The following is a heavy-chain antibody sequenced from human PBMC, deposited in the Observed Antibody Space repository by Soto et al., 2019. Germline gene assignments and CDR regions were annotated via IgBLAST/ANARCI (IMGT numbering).Heavy chain of an antibody. D-gene: IGHD3-22*01. CDR2: TIPMFGTT. J-gene: IGHJ6*02. Sequence: QVQLVQSGAEVKKPESSVRVSCKASGGTFNNYAITWVRQAPGQGLEWMGGTIPMFGTTNYAGKFHGRVTITADESAYTAYMQLSSLRSEDTAVYYCTRCGIRYHSIGFYLGTDGTDVWGQGTTVIVSS. CDR1: GGTFNNYA. CDR3: TRCGIRYHSIGFYLGTDGTDV. V-gene: IGHV1-69*12.